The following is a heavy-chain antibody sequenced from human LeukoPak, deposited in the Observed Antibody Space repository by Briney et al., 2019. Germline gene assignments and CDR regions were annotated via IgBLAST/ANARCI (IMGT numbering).Heavy chain of an antibody. J-gene: IGHJ4*02. CDR3: ARDDFWSGPEGFEY. Sequence: GGSLRLSCAASGFTFSDYYMTWIRQAPGKGLEGVSYISSSGGTIYNADSVKGRFTISRDTAKNSLYLQMNSLRAEDTAVYYCARDDFWSGPEGFEYWGQGTLVTVSS. CDR2: ISSSGGTI. CDR1: GFTFSDYY. D-gene: IGHD3-3*01. V-gene: IGHV3-11*04.